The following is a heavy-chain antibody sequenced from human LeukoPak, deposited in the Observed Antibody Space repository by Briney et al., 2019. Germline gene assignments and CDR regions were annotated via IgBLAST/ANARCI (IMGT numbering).Heavy chain of an antibody. D-gene: IGHD3-22*01. J-gene: IGHJ4*02. Sequence: HPGGSLRLSCAASGFTFSSYWMSWVRQAPGKGLEWVANIKQDGSEKYYVDSVKGRFTISRDNTKNSLYLQMNSLRAEDTAVYYCARDSPHYYDSSGPGEWGQGTLVTVSS. CDR1: GFTFSSYW. CDR2: IKQDGSEK. V-gene: IGHV3-7*01. CDR3: ARDSPHYYDSSGPGE.